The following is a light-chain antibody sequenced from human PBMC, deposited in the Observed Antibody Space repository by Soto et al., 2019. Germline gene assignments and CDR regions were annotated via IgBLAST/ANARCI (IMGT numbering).Light chain of an antibody. CDR2: GST. Sequence: EVVLTQSPGTLSLSPGEEPTLSCRASQSVRKNSLAWYQKKLGQSPKPPFFGSTDRATGIPDRFSGSGSGTDFTLTISRLEPEDFAVYYCQQYGSSPPYTFGQGTKLEIK. CDR3: QQYGSSPPYT. J-gene: IGKJ2*01. V-gene: IGKV3-20*01. CDR1: QSVRKNS.